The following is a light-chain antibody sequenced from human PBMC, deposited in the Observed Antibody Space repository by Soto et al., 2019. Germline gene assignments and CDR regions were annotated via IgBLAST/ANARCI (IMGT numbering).Light chain of an antibody. CDR3: SSTSSSSTSLYV. J-gene: IGLJ1*01. CDR2: DVS. V-gene: IGLV2-14*01. CDR1: SSDVGAYDY. Sequence: QSALTQPASVSGSPGQSIAISCTGTSSDVGAYDYVSWYQQHPGKAPKLMIYDVSDRPSGVSNRFSGSNSANTAALTITGLLPDDEDAYYYSSTSSSSTSLYVFGTGTKLTVL.